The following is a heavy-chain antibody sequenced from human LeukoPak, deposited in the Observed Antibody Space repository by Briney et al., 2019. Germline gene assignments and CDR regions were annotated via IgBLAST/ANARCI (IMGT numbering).Heavy chain of an antibody. CDR1: GGSISSSNYY. D-gene: IGHD2-15*01. V-gene: IGHV4-39*02. CDR2: FYYSGST. Sequence: SETLSLICTVSGGSISSSNYYWGWIRQPPGKGLDWIGSFYYSGSTYYNPSLKSRVTISVDTSKNQFSLKLTSVTAADTAVYYCAREGEVPHCSGGSCYDYWGQGTLVTVSP. J-gene: IGHJ4*02. CDR3: AREGEVPHCSGGSCYDY.